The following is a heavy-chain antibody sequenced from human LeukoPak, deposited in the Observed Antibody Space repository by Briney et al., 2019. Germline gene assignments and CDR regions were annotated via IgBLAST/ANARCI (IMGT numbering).Heavy chain of an antibody. CDR3: ARDIPTPVTNDYYYYYGMDV. CDR2: ISAYNGNT. Sequence: GASVKVSCKASGYTFTSYGISWVRQAPGQGLEWMGWISAYNGNTNYAQKHQGRVTMTTDTSTSTAYMEVRSPRSDDTAVYYCARDIPTPVTNDYYYYYGMDVWGQGTTVTVSS. D-gene: IGHD4-11*01. CDR1: GYTFTSYG. J-gene: IGHJ6*01. V-gene: IGHV1-18*01.